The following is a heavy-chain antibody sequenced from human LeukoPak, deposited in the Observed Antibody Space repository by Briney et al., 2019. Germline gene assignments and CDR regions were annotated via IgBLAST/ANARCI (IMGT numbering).Heavy chain of an antibody. J-gene: IGHJ4*02. D-gene: IGHD6-13*01. CDR3: ARDARIAAAGTLDY. CDR2: ISSSSSTI. V-gene: IGHV3-48*01. Sequence: GGSLRLSCAASGFTFSSYSMNWVRQAPGQGLAWVSYISSSSSTIYYADSVKGRFTISRDNAKNSLYLQMNSLRAEDTAVYYCARDARIAAAGTLDYWGQGTLVTVSS. CDR1: GFTFSSYS.